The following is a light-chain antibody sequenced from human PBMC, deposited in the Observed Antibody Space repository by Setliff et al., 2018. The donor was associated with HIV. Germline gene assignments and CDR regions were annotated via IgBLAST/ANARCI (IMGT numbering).Light chain of an antibody. CDR3: AAWDDSLSEPFYV. CDR1: SSNIGVNS. Sequence: QSVLTQPPSASGTPGQRVTISCSGSSSNIGVNSVTWYQQFPGTAPKLLMYSTNQRPSGVADRFSGSKSGTSASLAISGLQSEDEADYYCAAWDDSLSEPFYVFGTGTKGTL. V-gene: IGLV1-44*01. CDR2: STN. J-gene: IGLJ1*01.